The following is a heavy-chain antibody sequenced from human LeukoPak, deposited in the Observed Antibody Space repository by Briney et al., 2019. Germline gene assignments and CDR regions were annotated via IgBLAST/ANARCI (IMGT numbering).Heavy chain of an antibody. D-gene: IGHD5-12*01. Sequence: GGSLRLSCAASGFTFSSYAMHWVRQAPGKGLEWVAVISYDGSNKYYADSVKGRFTISRDNSKNTLYLQMNSLRAEDTAVYYCARERILSGYGPFDYWGQGTLVTVSS. CDR2: ISYDGSNK. CDR1: GFTFSSYA. J-gene: IGHJ4*02. V-gene: IGHV3-30-3*01. CDR3: ARERILSGYGPFDY.